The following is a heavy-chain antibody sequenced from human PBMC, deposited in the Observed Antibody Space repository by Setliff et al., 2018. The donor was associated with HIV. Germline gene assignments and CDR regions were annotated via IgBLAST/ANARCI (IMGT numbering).Heavy chain of an antibody. D-gene: IGHD3-10*01. CDR3: AYYSSGSFYLGYYYYHGMDV. Sequence: PGGSLRLSCAASGFAFSGHQMNWVRQAPGRGLEWISYIRSDNSNTYYADSVRGRFTTSRDNAKNSLYLQMISLRAEDTAVYYCAYYSSGSFYLGYYYYHGMDVWGQGTTVTVS. CDR1: GFAFSGHQ. CDR2: IRSDNSNT. J-gene: IGHJ6*02. V-gene: IGHV3-48*03.